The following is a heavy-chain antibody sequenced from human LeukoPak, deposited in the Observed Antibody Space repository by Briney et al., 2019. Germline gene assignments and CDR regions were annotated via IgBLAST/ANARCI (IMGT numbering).Heavy chain of an antibody. D-gene: IGHD6-19*01. CDR2: ISIRGDT. J-gene: IGHJ4*02. V-gene: IGHV3-13*01. CDR3: ARGGIRVSGIDEFDY. Sequence: GGSLRLSCAASGFTFTNYDMHWVRHAPGKGLEWVSAISIRGDTYYSGSVKGRFTISRENAENSLYLKMNSLRAEDTAVYYCARGGIRVSGIDEFDYWGQGTLVTVSS. CDR1: GFTFTNYD.